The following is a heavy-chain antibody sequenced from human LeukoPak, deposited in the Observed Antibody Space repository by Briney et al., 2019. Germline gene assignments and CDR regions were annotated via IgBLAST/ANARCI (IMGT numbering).Heavy chain of an antibody. D-gene: IGHD2-2*01. Sequence: GGSLRLSCAASGFTFSSYSVNWVRQAPGKGLEWVSSISSSSSYIYYADSLKGRFTISRDNAKNSLYLHMNSLRAEDTAVYYCAKDRVVPAALFDYWGQGTLVTVSS. CDR2: ISSSSSYI. CDR1: GFTFSSYS. V-gene: IGHV3-21*04. J-gene: IGHJ4*02. CDR3: AKDRVVPAALFDY.